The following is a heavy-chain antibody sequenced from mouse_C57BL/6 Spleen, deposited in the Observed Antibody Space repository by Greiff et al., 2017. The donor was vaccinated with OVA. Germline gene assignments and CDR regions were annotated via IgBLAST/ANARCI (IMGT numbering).Heavy chain of an antibody. CDR1: GYTFTSYW. V-gene: IGHV1-64*01. CDR3: ARSAQLGPHFDY. J-gene: IGHJ2*01. D-gene: IGHD3-1*01. CDR2: IHPNSGST. Sequence: VQLQQSGAELVKPGASVKLSCKASGYTFTSYWMHWVKQRPGQGLEWIGMIHPNSGSTNYNEKFKSKATLTVDKSSSTAYMQLSSLTSEDSAVYYCARSAQLGPHFDYWGQGTTLTVSS.